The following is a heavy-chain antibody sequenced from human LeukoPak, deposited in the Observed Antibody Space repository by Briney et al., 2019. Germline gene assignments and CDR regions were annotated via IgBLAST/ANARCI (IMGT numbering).Heavy chain of an antibody. CDR2: IKQDGNEK. J-gene: IGHJ3*02. Sequence: GGSLRLSCAASGFTFSSYGMHWVRQAPGKGLEWVANIKQDGNEKYYVDSVKGRFTISRDNAKNSLYLQMNSLRAEDTAVYYCARVYSSSSGKNAFDIWGQGTMVTVSS. CDR1: GFTFSSYG. D-gene: IGHD6-6*01. V-gene: IGHV3-7*03. CDR3: ARVYSSSSGKNAFDI.